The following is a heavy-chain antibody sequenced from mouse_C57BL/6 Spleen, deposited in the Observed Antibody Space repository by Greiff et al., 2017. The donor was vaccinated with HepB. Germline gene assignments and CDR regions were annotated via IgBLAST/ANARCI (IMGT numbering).Heavy chain of an antibody. V-gene: IGHV1-52*01. CDR2: IDPSDSET. D-gene: IGHD2-3*01. J-gene: IGHJ2*01. CDR1: GYTFTSYW. CDR3: ARWRAIYDYYLDY. Sequence: QVQLQQPGAELVRPGSSVKLSCKASGYTFTSYWMHWVKQRPIQGLEWIGNIDPSDSETQYNQKFKDKATLTVDKSSSTAYMQLSSLTSEDSAFDYCARWRAIYDYYLDYWGQGTTVTVSS.